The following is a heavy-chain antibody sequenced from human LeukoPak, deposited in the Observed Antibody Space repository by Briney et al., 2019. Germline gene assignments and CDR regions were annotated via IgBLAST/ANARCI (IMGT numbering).Heavy chain of an antibody. Sequence: PSETLSLTCTVSGGSISRYYWSWIRQPPGKGLGWIGCIYYSGSANYNTSLKSRVTISVYTSKNPFSLTLSSVTAADTAVYYCARQYYYDSSGYFDYWGQGTLVTVSS. CDR2: IYYSGSA. CDR3: ARQYYYDSSGYFDY. V-gene: IGHV4-59*08. D-gene: IGHD3-22*01. J-gene: IGHJ4*02. CDR1: GGSISRYY.